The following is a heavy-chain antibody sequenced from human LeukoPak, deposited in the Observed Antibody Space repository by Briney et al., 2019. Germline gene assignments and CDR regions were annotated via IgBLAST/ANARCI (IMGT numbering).Heavy chain of an antibody. CDR1: GFTLSSYA. Sequence: GGSLRLSCAASGFTLSSYAMSWVRQAPGKGLEWVSAISGSGGSTYYADSVKGRFTISRDNSKNTLYLQMNSLRAEDTAVYYCAKKRLRIVATEDFDYWGQGTLVTVSS. V-gene: IGHV3-23*01. J-gene: IGHJ4*02. CDR2: ISGSGGST. D-gene: IGHD5-12*01. CDR3: AKKRLRIVATEDFDY.